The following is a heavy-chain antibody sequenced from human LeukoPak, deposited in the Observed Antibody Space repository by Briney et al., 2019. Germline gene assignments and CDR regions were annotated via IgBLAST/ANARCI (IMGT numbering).Heavy chain of an antibody. CDR3: ARDRNYFEVLHRSY. CDR1: GFTFSSYA. V-gene: IGHV3-23*01. D-gene: IGHD2-15*01. CDR2: VTGNGDNT. J-gene: IGHJ4*02. Sequence: GGSLRLSCAASGFTFSSYAMSWVRQAPGKGLEWVSSVTGNGDNTFHADSVKGRFTISRDNSENMLYLQINSLRAEDTAVYYCARDRNYFEVLHRSYWGQGTLVTVSS.